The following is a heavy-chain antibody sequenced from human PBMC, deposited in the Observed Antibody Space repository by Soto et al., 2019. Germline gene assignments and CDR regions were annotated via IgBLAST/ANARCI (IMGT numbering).Heavy chain of an antibody. V-gene: IGHV3-48*03. Sequence: PGGSLRLSCVASGFDFRSYEMNWVRQAPGKGLEWASNIRANDESIYYADSVKGRVSVSRDNAKNPLFLEMNSLRVDDTAVYYCARETLRDAIDIWGQGTMVTVSS. CDR2: IRANDESI. J-gene: IGHJ3*02. CDR3: ARETLRDAIDI. CDR1: GFDFRSYE.